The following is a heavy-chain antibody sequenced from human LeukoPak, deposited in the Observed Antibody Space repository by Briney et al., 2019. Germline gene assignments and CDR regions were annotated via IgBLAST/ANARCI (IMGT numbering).Heavy chain of an antibody. CDR2: INWNGGST. J-gene: IGHJ4*02. Sequence: GGSLSLSCAASGFPFDDYAMNWVRQAPGKGLEWVSGINWNGGSTYYRDSVKGRFTISRDNAKNSLYLQMNSLRAEDTALYYCARVKGSGYRNSIDYWGQGTLVTVSS. CDR3: ARVKGSGYRNSIDY. V-gene: IGHV3-20*04. CDR1: GFPFDDYA. D-gene: IGHD3-3*01.